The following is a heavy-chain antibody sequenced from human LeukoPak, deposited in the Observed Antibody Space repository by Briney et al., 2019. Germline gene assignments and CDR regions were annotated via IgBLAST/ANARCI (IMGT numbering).Heavy chain of an antibody. V-gene: IGHV4-59*01. J-gene: IGHJ5*02. D-gene: IGHD2-15*01. CDR3: ARDLGGYCSGGSYYSFDP. Sequence: SETLSLTCTVSGGSISTYYWSWIRQPPGKGLEWIGGIYYSGSTNYNPSLKSRVIISVDTSKNQFSLKLNSVTAADTAVYYCARDLGGYCSGGSYYSFDPWGQGTLVTVSS. CDR2: IYYSGST. CDR1: GGSISTYY.